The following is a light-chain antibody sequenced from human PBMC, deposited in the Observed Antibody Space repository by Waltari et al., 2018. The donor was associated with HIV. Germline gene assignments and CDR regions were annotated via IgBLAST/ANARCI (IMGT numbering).Light chain of an antibody. CDR1: QDIRHY. CDR3: QKYNSVVS. Sequence: DFQMTQSPSSLSAFVGERVTITCRASQDIRHYVAWYHQKSGRVPKLLIHSASTFQTGVPSRFSGSTSGTEFTLTINSLQPDDVATYYCQKYNSVVSFGGGTKVEI. V-gene: IGKV1-27*01. CDR2: SAS. J-gene: IGKJ4*01.